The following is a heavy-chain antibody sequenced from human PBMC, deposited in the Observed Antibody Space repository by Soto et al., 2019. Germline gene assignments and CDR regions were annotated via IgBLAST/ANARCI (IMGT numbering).Heavy chain of an antibody. V-gene: IGHV3-9*01. Sequence: EVQLVESGGGLVQPGRSLRLSCAASGFTFDDYAMHWVRQAPGKGLEWVSGISWNSGKIGYADSVKGRFTISRDNANNSLYLQMNSLRPEYTAFYYCAKEIVGAINYWGQGTLVTVSS. CDR3: AKEIVGAINY. J-gene: IGHJ4*02. CDR2: ISWNSGKI. CDR1: GFTFDDYA. D-gene: IGHD1-26*01.